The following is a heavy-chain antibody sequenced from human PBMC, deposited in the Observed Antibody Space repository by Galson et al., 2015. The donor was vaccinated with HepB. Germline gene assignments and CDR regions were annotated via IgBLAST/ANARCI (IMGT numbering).Heavy chain of an antibody. CDR1: GGIFNSYA. CDR2: IIPIFGTA. D-gene: IGHD5-18*01. CDR3: ATVSYETVGTDWYFDL. Sequence: SVKVSCKASGGIFNSYALNWLRQAPGQGLEWMGGIIPIFGTANVTQKFQGRLTITADKSTSTVYMELSSLRSEDTAMYYCATVSYETVGTDWYFDLRGRGTQITGSS. J-gene: IGHJ2*01. V-gene: IGHV1-69*06.